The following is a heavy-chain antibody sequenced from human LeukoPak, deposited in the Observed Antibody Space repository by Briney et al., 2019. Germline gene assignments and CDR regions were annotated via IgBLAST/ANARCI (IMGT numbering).Heavy chain of an antibody. D-gene: IGHD1-26*01. CDR3: ARHSGSYWY. J-gene: IGHJ4*02. CDR2: IYASGKT. V-gene: IGHV4-61*02. CDR1: GDSISRGRYY. Sequence: SETLSLTCTVSGDSISRGRYYWSWVRQPAGKELEWIGRIYASGKTDYNPNTPSLKSRVAMSLDTSKNQVSLYLTSVTAADTAVYYCARHSGSYWYWGQGILVTVSS.